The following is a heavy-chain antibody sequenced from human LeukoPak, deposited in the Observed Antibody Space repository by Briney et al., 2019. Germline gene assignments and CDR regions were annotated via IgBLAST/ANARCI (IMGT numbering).Heavy chain of an antibody. V-gene: IGHV3-15*01. J-gene: IGHJ5*02. CDR1: GFTFSNAW. Sequence: GGSLRLSCAASGFTFSNAWMSWVRQAPGKGLEWVGRIKSKTDGGTTDYAAPVKGRFTISRDDSKNTLYLQMNSLRAEDTAVYYCARGIDWFDPWGQGTLVTVSS. CDR3: ARGIDWFDP. D-gene: IGHD2/OR15-2a*01. CDR2: IKSKTDGGTT.